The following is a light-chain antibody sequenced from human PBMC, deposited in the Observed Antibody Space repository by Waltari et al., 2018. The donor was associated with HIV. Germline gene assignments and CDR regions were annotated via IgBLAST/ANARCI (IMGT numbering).Light chain of an antibody. Sequence: SYELTQPPSVSVSPGQTASITCSGDKLGDKYACWYQQKPGQSPVLVIYQDSKRPSGIPERFSGPNSGNTATLTISGTQAMDEADYYCQAWDSSTVVFGGGTKRTVL. J-gene: IGLJ2*01. CDR1: KLGDKY. CDR2: QDS. CDR3: QAWDSSTVV. V-gene: IGLV3-1*01.